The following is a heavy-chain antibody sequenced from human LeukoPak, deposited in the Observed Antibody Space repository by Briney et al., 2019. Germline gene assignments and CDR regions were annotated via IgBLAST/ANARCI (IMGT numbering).Heavy chain of an antibody. CDR3: ARALYYYGSGSLYGMDV. V-gene: IGHV3-21*01. Sequence: GGSLRLSCAASGFTFSSYRMNWVRQAPGKGLEWVSSISSSSSYIYYADSVKGRFTISRDNAKNSLYLQMNSLRAEDTAVYYCARALYYYGSGSLYGMDVWGQGTTVTASS. CDR2: ISSSSSYI. D-gene: IGHD3-10*01. CDR1: GFTFSSYR. J-gene: IGHJ6*02.